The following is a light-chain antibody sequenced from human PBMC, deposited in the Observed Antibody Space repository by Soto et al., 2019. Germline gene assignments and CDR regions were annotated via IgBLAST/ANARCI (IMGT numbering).Light chain of an antibody. J-gene: IGLJ3*02. CDR1: TGAVTSGNY. CDR3: LLSYSGTNWV. Sequence: QAVVTQEPSLTVSPGGTVTLTCGSSTGAVTSGNYPYWFQKKPGHAPRTLIYDTTNKQSWTPARFSGSLLGGKAALTLAGAQTDDEADYYCLLSYSGTNWVFGGGTKVTVL. V-gene: IGLV7-46*01. CDR2: DTT.